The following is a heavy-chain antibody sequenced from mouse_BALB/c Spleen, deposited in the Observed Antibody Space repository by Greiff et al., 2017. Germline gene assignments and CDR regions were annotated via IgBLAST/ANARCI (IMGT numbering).Heavy chain of an antibody. D-gene: IGHD2-3*01. CDR2: IYPGDGDT. CDR1: GYAFSSYW. Sequence: QVQLQQSGAELVRPGSSVKISCKASGYAFSSYWMNWVKQRPGQGLEWIGQIYPGDGDTNYNGKFKGKATLTADKSSSTAYMQLSSLTSEDSAVYFCATIYDGYYYYAMDYWGQGTSVTVSS. J-gene: IGHJ4*01. CDR3: ATIYDGYYYYAMDY. V-gene: IGHV1-80*01.